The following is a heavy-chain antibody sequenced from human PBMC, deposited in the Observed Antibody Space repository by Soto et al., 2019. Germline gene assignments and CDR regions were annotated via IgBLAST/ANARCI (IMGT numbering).Heavy chain of an antibody. J-gene: IGHJ4*02. Sequence: PSETLSLTCTVSGGSLSSGGYYRSWIRQHPGKGLEWIGYIYYSGSTYYNPSLKSRVTISVDTSKNQFSLKLSSVTAADTAVYYCARPRGPGSIAARPFDYWGQGTLVPVSS. CDR2: IYYSGST. V-gene: IGHV4-31*03. CDR1: GGSLSSGGYY. D-gene: IGHD6-6*01. CDR3: ARPRGPGSIAARPFDY.